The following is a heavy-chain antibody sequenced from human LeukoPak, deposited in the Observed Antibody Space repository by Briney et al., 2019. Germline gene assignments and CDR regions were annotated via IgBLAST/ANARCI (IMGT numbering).Heavy chain of an antibody. CDR2: ISYDGSNQ. J-gene: IGHJ4*01. CDR3: VREDFDSSGYPSHSFDF. D-gene: IGHD3-22*01. V-gene: IGHV3-30*04. CDR1: EFTFSSYS. Sequence: GGSLRLSCAASEFTFSSYSMHWVRQAPGKGLEWVAVISYDGSNQYYADSVKGRFTISRDNSKNTMYLQMNSLRAEDTAVYYCVREDFDSSGYPSHSFDFWGHGTLVTVSS.